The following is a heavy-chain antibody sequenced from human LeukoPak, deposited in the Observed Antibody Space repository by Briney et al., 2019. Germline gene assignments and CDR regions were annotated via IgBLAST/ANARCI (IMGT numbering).Heavy chain of an antibody. V-gene: IGHV3-21*01. J-gene: IGHJ5*02. CDR1: GFTFSSYS. CDR3: ARDARITIFGVVAWYNWFDP. CDR2: ISSSSSYI. Sequence: GGSLRLSCAASGFTFSSYSMNWVRQAPGKGLEWVSSISSSSSYIYYADSVKGRFTISRDNAKNSLYLQMNSLRAEDTAVYYCARDARITIFGVVAWYNWFDPWGQGTLVTVSS. D-gene: IGHD3-3*01.